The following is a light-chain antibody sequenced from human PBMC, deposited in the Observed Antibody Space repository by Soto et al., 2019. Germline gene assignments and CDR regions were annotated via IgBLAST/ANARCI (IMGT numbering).Light chain of an antibody. V-gene: IGLV1-51*01. CDR3: GSWDSSLSAYV. CDR2: DDN. Sequence: QSVVTQPPSVSAAPGQKFTISCSLISSNIGGNSVSWYQQLPGTAPKLLIYDDNKRPSGIPDRFSGSKSGTSATLGITGFQTGDEADYYCGSWDSSLSAYVFGTGTKVTVL. CDR1: SSNIGGNS. J-gene: IGLJ1*01.